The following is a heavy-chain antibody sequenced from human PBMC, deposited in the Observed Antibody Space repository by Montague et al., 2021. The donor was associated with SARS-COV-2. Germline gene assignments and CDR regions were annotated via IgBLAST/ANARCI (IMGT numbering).Heavy chain of an antibody. CDR1: GFTFSSYS. CDR2: ISSGSSYI. CDR3: ARDGQIRFLEWLHNWFDP. Sequence: SLRLSCAASGFTFSSYSMNWVRQAPGKGLEWVSSISSGSSYIYYADSVKGRFTISRDNAKNSLYLQMNSLRAEDTAVYYCARDGQIRFLEWLHNWFDPWGQGTLVTVSS. D-gene: IGHD3-3*01. V-gene: IGHV3-21*01. J-gene: IGHJ5*02.